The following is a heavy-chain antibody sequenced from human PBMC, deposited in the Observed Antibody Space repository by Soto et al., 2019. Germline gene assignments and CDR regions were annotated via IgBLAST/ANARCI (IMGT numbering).Heavy chain of an antibody. CDR1: GFTFHDYA. D-gene: IGHD6-19*01. CDR2: ITWNSGSI. CDR3: AKDIREYSSGWTDFDY. Sequence: EVQLVESGGGLEQHGRSLKLSCAASGFTFHDYAMHWVRQGQGKGLEWVSGITWNSGSIDYADSVKGRFTISRDNAKNSLYLQMNSLRPEDTALYYCAKDIREYSSGWTDFDYLGHGTLVTVSS. J-gene: IGHJ4*01. V-gene: IGHV3-9*01.